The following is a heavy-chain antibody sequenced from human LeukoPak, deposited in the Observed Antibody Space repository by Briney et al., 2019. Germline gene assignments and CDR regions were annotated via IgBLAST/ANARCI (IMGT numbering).Heavy chain of an antibody. CDR3: ARRQQRWFDY. Sequence: GASVKVSCTASGYTFTGYYMHWVRQAPGQGLEWMGWINPNSGGTNYAQKFQGRVTMTRDTSTSTAYMELSSLKSDDSAIYYCARRQQRWFDYWGQGALVTVSS. CDR2: INPNSGGT. CDR1: GYTFTGYY. D-gene: IGHD4-23*01. J-gene: IGHJ4*02. V-gene: IGHV1-2*02.